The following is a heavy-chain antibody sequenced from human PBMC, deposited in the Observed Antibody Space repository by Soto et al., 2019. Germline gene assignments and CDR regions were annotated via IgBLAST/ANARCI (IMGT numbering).Heavy chain of an antibody. J-gene: IGHJ6*02. CDR3: ARNQMATIGRGPRLYGMDV. V-gene: IGHV4-59*01. CDR2: IYYSGST. D-gene: IGHD5-12*01. Sequence: PSETLSLTCTVSGGSISSYYWSWIRQPPGKGLEWIGYIYYSGSTNYNPSLKSRVTISVDTSKNQFSLKLSSMTAADTAVYYCARNQMATIGRGPRLYGMDVWGQGTTVTAP. CDR1: GGSISSYY.